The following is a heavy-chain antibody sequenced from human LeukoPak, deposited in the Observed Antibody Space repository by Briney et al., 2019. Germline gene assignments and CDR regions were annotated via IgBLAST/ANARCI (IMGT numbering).Heavy chain of an antibody. J-gene: IGHJ4*02. D-gene: IGHD3-22*01. Sequence: SVKVSCKASGYTFTGYYMHWVRQAPGQGLEWMGGIIPIFGTANYAQKFQGRVTITTDESTSTAYMELSSLRSEDTAVYYCARDQRYYYDSSGYYHFDYWGQGTLVTVSS. CDR3: ARDQRYYYDSSGYYHFDY. V-gene: IGHV1-69*05. CDR2: IIPIFGTA. CDR1: GYTFTGYY.